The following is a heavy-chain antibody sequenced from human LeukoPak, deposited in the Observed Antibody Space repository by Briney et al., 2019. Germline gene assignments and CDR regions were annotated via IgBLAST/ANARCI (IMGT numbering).Heavy chain of an antibody. CDR3: ARDYYGDYAFDI. Sequence: GSLRLSCAASGFTFSSYAMSWVRQAPGKGLEWIGYIYYSGSSNYNPSLKSRVTISLDTSKNQFSLNLSSVTAADTAVYYCARDYYGDYAFDIWGQGTMVTVSS. CDR2: IYYSGSS. D-gene: IGHD4-17*01. CDR1: GFTFSSYA. J-gene: IGHJ3*02. V-gene: IGHV4-59*01.